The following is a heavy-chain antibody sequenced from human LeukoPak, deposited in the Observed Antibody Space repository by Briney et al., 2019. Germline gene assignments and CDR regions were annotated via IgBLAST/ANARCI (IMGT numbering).Heavy chain of an antibody. Sequence: SETLSLTCTVSGGSISSSSYYWDWIRQPPGKGLEWIGTIYYSGTTYYNPSFKSRVTISVDTSGNQFSLKLSSVTATDTAVYYCARMIGDDAFDIWGQGTMVTVSS. CDR3: ARMIGDDAFDI. CDR1: GGSISSSSYY. CDR2: IYYSGTT. D-gene: IGHD3-22*01. J-gene: IGHJ3*02. V-gene: IGHV4-39*01.